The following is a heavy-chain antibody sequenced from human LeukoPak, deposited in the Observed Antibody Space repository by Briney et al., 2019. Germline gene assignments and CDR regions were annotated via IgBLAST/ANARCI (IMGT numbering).Heavy chain of an antibody. D-gene: IGHD4-23*01. J-gene: IGHJ4*02. CDR3: ARNYGGNSGH. CDR1: TFTFSSSW. Sequence: GGSLRLSCAASTFTFSSSWMSWVRQAPGKGLEWVADINLDGTDKRYVDSVKGRFTISRDNAKNSLYLQMNSLRAEDTAVYYCARNYGGNSGHWGQGTLVTVSS. V-gene: IGHV3-7*05. CDR2: INLDGTDK.